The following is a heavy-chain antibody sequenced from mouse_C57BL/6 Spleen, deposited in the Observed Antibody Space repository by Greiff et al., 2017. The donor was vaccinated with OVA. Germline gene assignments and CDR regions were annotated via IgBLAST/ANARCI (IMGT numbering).Heavy chain of an antibody. CDR2: IHPNSGST. V-gene: IGHV1-64*01. J-gene: IGHJ4*01. Sequence: VQLQQPGAELVKPGASVKLSCKASGYTFTSYWMHWVKQRPGQGLEWIGMIHPNSGSTNYNEKFKSKATLTVDKSSSRAYMQLSSLTSEDSAVYYWARKKMRGGYPYAMDYWGQGTSVTVSS. CDR3: ARKKMRGGYPYAMDY. D-gene: IGHD2-14*01. CDR1: GYTFTSYW.